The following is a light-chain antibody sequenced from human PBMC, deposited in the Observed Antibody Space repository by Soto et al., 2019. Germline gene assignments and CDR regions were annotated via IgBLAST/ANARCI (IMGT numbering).Light chain of an antibody. CDR3: CSYTETSGRV. CDR2: EVS. Sequence: QSALTQPASVSGSPGQSITISCIGSSSDVGGYDYVSWYQQHPGRAPKVIIYEVSNRPSGVSDRFSGSKSGNTASLTISGVQAEDEADYYCCSYTETSGRVFGGGTKVTVL. J-gene: IGLJ3*02. V-gene: IGLV2-14*01. CDR1: SSDVGGYDY.